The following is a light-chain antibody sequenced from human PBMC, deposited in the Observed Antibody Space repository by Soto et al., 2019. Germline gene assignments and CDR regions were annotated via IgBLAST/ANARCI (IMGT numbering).Light chain of an antibody. J-gene: IGLJ1*01. Sequence: QSVLTQPRSVSGSPGQSVTISCTGTSSDVGYYNYVSWYQQHPGKAPKLMIYDVTKRPSGVPDRFSGSKSGNTASLTISGLQAEDEADYYCCSYAGSYTFVFGTGTKVTVL. CDR2: DVT. CDR1: SSDVGYYNY. CDR3: CSYAGSYTFV. V-gene: IGLV2-11*01.